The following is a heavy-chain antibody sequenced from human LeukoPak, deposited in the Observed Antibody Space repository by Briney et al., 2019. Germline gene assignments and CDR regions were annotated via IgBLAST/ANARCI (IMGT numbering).Heavy chain of an antibody. D-gene: IGHD1-20*01. CDR2: IYYSGST. CDR1: GGSISSSSYY. J-gene: IGHJ4*02. V-gene: IGHV4-39*01. CDR3: AKYNWNDEALDY. Sequence: PSETLSLTCTVSGGSISSSSYYWGWIRQPPGKGLEWIGSIYYSGSTYCNPSLKSRVTISVDTSKNQFSLKLSSVTAADTAVYYCAKYNWNDEALDYWGQGTLVTVSS.